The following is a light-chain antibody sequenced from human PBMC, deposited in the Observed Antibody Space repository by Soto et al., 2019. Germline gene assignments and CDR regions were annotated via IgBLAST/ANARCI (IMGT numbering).Light chain of an antibody. V-gene: IGLV2-14*01. CDR3: SSYTSSSTYV. J-gene: IGLJ1*01. CDR2: DVS. CDR1: STDVGGYNY. Sequence: QSVRTQPAYGSGSPRQSIAISCTGTSTDVGGYNYVSWYQQHPGKAPKLMVYDVSNRPSGVSNRFSGSKSGNTASLTISGLQAEDEADYYCSSYTSSSTYVFGTGTKVTVL.